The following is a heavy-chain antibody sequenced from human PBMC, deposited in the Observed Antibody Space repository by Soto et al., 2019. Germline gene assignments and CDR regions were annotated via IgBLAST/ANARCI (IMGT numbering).Heavy chain of an antibody. J-gene: IGHJ4*02. D-gene: IGHD3-10*01. CDR3: AREPLLTESGPGGFDS. CDR2: ITFSGGSA. Sequence: LRLSCAASGFTFRNYPMSWVRQAPWKGLEWVSGITFSGGSAYYADSVRGRFIISRDNSKNTVSVQMNSLRDDDTAVYYCAREPLLTESGPGGFDSWGQGVLVTVSS. CDR1: GFTFRNYP. V-gene: IGHV3-23*01.